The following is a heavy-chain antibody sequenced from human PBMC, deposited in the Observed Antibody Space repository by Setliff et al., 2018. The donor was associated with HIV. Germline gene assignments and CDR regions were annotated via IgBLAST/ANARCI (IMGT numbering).Heavy chain of an antibody. CDR2: IKQDGSEK. J-gene: IGHJ3*02. D-gene: IGHD1-7*01. Sequence: PGGSLRLSCAASGFTFSSYWMNWVRQAPGKGLEWVANIKQDGSEKYYVDSVKGRFTISRDNAQNSLYLKMNSLRVEDTAVYYCARPNNWNYEGDAFDIWGQGTKVTVSS. V-gene: IGHV3-7*01. CDR1: GFTFSSYW. CDR3: ARPNNWNYEGDAFDI.